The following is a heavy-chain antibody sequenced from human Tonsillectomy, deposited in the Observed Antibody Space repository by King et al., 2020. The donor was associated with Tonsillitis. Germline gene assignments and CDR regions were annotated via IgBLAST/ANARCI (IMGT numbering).Heavy chain of an antibody. CDR2: INPSGGST. CDR3: ARRRLAAAGQGFDP. J-gene: IGHJ5*02. D-gene: IGHD6-13*01. V-gene: IGHV1-46*01. Sequence: FQLVQSGAEVKKPGASVKVSCKASGYTFTSYYMHWVRQAPGQGLEWMGIINPSGGSTTYAQKFQGRVTMTRDTSMSTVYMELSSLKSEDTAVYYCARRRLAAAGQGFDPWGQGTLVTVSS. CDR1: GYTFTSYY.